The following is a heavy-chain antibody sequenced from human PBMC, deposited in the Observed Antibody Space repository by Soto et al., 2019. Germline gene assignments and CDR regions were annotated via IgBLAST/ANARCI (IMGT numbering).Heavy chain of an antibody. D-gene: IGHD5-18*01. Sequence: QVQLVQSGAEVKKPGASVKVSCKASGYTFTGYYMHWVRQAPGQGLEWMGWINPNSGGTNYAQKFQGWVTMTRDTSISTAYMELSRLRSDDTAVYYCARGRGPSNSYGYWNYFDYWGQGTLVTVSS. J-gene: IGHJ4*02. CDR1: GYTFTGYY. CDR3: ARGRGPSNSYGYWNYFDY. V-gene: IGHV1-2*04. CDR2: INPNSGGT.